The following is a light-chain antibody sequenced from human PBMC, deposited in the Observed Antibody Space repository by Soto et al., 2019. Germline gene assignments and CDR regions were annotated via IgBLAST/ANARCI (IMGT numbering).Light chain of an antibody. J-gene: IGKJ1*01. Sequence: DIVLTQSPGTLSLSPGERDTLYCRASQSVSNTYLAWYQQKPGQAPRLLIYDASNRATGIPARFSGSGSGTEFTLTINSLQSEDFAVYYCQQYNNWPRTFGQGTKVDIK. CDR2: DAS. V-gene: IGKV3D-15*01. CDR1: QSVSNTY. CDR3: QQYNNWPRT.